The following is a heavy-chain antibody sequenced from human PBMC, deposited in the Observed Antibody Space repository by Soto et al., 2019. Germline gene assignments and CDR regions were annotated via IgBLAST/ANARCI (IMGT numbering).Heavy chain of an antibody. D-gene: IGHD1-7*01. Sequence: QVQLQQWGAGLLKPSETLSLTCAVYGGSFSGYYWSWIRQPPGKGLEWIGEINHSGSTNYNPSLKSLVTISVDTSKNQFSLKLSSVTAADTAVYYCARTYNWNYGALYYFDYWGQGTLVTVSS. J-gene: IGHJ4*02. CDR2: INHSGST. V-gene: IGHV4-34*01. CDR1: GGSFSGYY. CDR3: ARTYNWNYGALYYFDY.